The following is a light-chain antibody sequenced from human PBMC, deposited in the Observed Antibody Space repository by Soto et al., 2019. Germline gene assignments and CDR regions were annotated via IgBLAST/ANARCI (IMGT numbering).Light chain of an antibody. CDR1: QSVNNQ. V-gene: IGKV3-11*01. J-gene: IGKJ4*01. CDR2: DAS. Sequence: EIVLTQSPGTLSLSPGETATLSCRASQSVNNQLAWYQQKPGQAPRLLIYDASTRATGIPARISGSGSGAXXXLTISSLEPEDFAVYYCQHRRNWPLTFGGGTKVEIK. CDR3: QHRRNWPLT.